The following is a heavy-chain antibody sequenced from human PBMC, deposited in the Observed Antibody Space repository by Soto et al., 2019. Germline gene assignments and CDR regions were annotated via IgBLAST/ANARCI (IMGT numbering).Heavy chain of an antibody. J-gene: IGHJ1*01. V-gene: IGHV3-15*01. CDR2: IKSETAGGTT. Sequence: EVQLVESGGGLVKPGGSLRLSCVVSGFTFSDAWMSWVRQAPGKGLEWLGRIKSETAGGTTYYAAPVKSKFTISRDDSNNTLYLQMNILKTEDTALYYCVTDSEYFQHWGQGTLVTVSS. CDR3: VTDSEYFQH. CDR1: GFTFSDAW.